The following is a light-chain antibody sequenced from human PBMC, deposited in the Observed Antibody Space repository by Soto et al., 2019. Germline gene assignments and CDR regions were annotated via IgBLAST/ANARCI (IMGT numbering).Light chain of an antibody. CDR2: GSS. CDR3: QQYNDWPPVT. CDR1: LSVSGN. Sequence: EIVMTQSPATLSVSPGERATLSCRASLSVSGNLAWYQQKPGQAPMLLIYGSSTRATGIPARFSGSGSGTEFTLTIGSLQPEDFEVYYCQQYNDWPPVTFGGGTKVEIK. J-gene: IGKJ4*01. V-gene: IGKV3-15*01.